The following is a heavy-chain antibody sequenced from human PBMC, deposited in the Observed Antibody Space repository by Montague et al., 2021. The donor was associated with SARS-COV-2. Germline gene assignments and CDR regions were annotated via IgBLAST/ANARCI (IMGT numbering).Heavy chain of an antibody. J-gene: IGHJ5*02. CDR3: ARQEPFVVVVAAARGWFDP. CDR1: GGSIGSSSYY. D-gene: IGHD2-15*01. CDR2: IYYSGST. Sequence: SETLSLTCTVSGGSIGSSSYYWGWIRQPPGKGLEWIGSIYYSGSTYYNPSLKSRVTISVDTSKNQFSLKLSSVTAADTAVYYCARQEPFVVVVAAARGWFDPWGQGTLVTVSS. V-gene: IGHV4-39*01.